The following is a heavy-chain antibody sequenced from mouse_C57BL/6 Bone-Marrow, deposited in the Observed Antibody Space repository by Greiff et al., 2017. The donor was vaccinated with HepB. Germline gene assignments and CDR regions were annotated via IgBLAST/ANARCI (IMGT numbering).Heavy chain of an antibody. V-gene: IGHV1-80*01. D-gene: IGHD2-5*01. J-gene: IGHJ1*03. CDR2: IYPGDGDT. CDR3: ARGGAYYSNYAYWYFDV. CDR1: GYAFSSYW. Sequence: QVQLQQSGAELVKPGASVKISCKASGYAFSSYWMNWVKQRPGKGLEWIGQIYPGDGDTNYNGKFKGKATLTADKSSSTAYKQLSSLTSEDSAVYFCARGGAYYSNYAYWYFDVWGTGTTVTVSS.